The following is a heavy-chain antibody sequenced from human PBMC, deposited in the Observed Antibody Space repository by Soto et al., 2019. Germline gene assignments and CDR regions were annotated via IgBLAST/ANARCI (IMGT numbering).Heavy chain of an antibody. CDR2: IHYSGST. CDR1: GGSIRSYY. Sequence: TLSLPCTVSGGSIRSYYWSWIRQPPGKGLEWIGYIHYSGSTNYNPSLKSRVTISVDTSKNQFSLKLSSVTAADTAVYYCARSGDVGYSYGSSSYFDYWGQGTLVTVS. J-gene: IGHJ4*02. CDR3: ARSGDVGYSYGSSSYFDY. V-gene: IGHV4-59*07. D-gene: IGHD5-18*01.